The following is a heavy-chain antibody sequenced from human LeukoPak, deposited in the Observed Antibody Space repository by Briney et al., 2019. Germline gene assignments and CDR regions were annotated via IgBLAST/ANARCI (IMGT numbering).Heavy chain of an antibody. D-gene: IGHD2-2*01. Sequence: GGSLRLSCAAFGFTFSSYGMHWVRQAPGKGLEWVAVIWYDGSNKYYADSVKGRFTISRDNAKNTLYLQMNSLRAEDTAVYYCARVRKGYCSSTSCTLFDYWGQGTLVTVSS. CDR1: GFTFSSYG. V-gene: IGHV3-33*01. CDR2: IWYDGSNK. CDR3: ARVRKGYCSSTSCTLFDY. J-gene: IGHJ4*02.